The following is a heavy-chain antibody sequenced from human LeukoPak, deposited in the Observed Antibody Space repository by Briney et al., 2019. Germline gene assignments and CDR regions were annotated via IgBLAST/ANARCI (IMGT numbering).Heavy chain of an antibody. CDR2: INPSGGST. V-gene: IGHV1-46*01. CDR1: GYTFTSYY. D-gene: IGHD6-19*01. J-gene: IGHJ4*02. CDR3: ASGTGTPYSSGWYYFDY. Sequence: ASVKVSCKASGYTFTSYYMHWVRQAPGQGLEWMGMINPSGGSTSYAQKFQGRVTMTRDMSTSTAYMELRSLRSDDTAVYYCASGTGTPYSSGWYYFDYWGQGTLATVSS.